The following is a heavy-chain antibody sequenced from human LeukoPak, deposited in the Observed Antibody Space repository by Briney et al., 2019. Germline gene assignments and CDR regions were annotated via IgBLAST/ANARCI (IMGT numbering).Heavy chain of an antibody. D-gene: IGHD3-10*01. J-gene: IGHJ6*02. CDR2: INPNSGGT. CDR3: ARDPSYGSGLMDG. Sequence: ASVKVSCKASGYTFTGYYMHWVRQAPGQGLEWMGWINPNSGGTNYAQKFQGWVTMTRDTSISTAYMELSRLRSDDTAVYYCARDPSYGSGLMDGWGQGTTVTVSS. CDR1: GYTFTGYY. V-gene: IGHV1-2*04.